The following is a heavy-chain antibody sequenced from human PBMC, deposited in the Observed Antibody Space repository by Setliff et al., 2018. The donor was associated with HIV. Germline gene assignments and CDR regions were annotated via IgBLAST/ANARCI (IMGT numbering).Heavy chain of an antibody. CDR1: GYSFINYG. D-gene: IGHD1-26*01. CDR2: ISAYTGHT. J-gene: IGHJ5*02. Sequence: ASVKVSCKASGYSFINYGISWVRQAPGQGLEWMGWISAYTGHTDYASRLLGRVTMTTDTSTSTAYLELRSLTSDDTAVYYCARARLQGIVTAVGPRDNCLDPWGQGTRVTVSS. V-gene: IGHV1-18*01. CDR3: ARARLQGIVTAVGPRDNCLDP.